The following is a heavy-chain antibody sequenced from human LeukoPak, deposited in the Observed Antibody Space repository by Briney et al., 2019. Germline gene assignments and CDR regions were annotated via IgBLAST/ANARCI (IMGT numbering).Heavy chain of an antibody. CDR2: INPNSGGT. CDR3: ARDVLLVSPSTGDSSLFDY. J-gene: IGHJ4*02. CDR1: GYTFTGYY. D-gene: IGHD7-27*01. V-gene: IGHV1-2*02. Sequence: ASVKVSCKASGYTFTGYYMHWVRPAPGQGLEWMGWINPNSGGTNYAQKFQGRVTMTRDTSISTAYMELSGLRSDDTAVYYCARDVLLVSPSTGDSSLFDYWGQGTLVTVSS.